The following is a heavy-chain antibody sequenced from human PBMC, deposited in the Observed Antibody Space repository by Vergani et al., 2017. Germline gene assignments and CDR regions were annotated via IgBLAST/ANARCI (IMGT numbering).Heavy chain of an antibody. CDR2: LSGSFGRS. CDR1: GFTFNHYA. J-gene: IGHJ4*01. D-gene: IGHD1-20*01. Sequence: EVQLLESGGGLVQPGGSLRLSCAASGFTFNHYAMTWVRQAPGKGLEWVSTLSGSFGRSDYADSVKGRFTISRDNHKYMLYLQMNNLRPEDTAVYYCARAYGRYDWFDYWGQRTLVTVSS. V-gene: IGHV3-23*01. CDR3: ARAYGRYDWFDY.